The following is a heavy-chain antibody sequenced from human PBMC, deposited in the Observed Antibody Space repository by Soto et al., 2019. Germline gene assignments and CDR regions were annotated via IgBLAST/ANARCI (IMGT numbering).Heavy chain of an antibody. CDR3: AADTFSGCSTSCYSFGMDV. D-gene: IGHD2-2*02. Sequence: ASVKVSWKASGFTFTSSAVQWARQARGQSLDWIGWIVVGSGNTNYAQKFQERVTITRDMSTSTAYMELSSLRSEDTAVYYCAADTFSGCSTSCYSFGMDVWGQGTTVTVSS. V-gene: IGHV1-58*01. J-gene: IGHJ6*02. CDR2: IVVGSGNT. CDR1: GFTFTSSA.